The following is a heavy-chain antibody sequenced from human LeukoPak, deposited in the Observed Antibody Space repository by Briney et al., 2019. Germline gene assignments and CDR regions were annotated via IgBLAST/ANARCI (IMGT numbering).Heavy chain of an antibody. CDR1: GFTFSSYA. V-gene: IGHV3-23*01. CDR2: ISGSGGSR. D-gene: IGHD6-19*01. CDR3: AKDEEQWLVRGGFDY. Sequence: GGSLRLSCAASGFTFSSYAMSWVRQAPGKGLEWVSTISGSGGSRYYADSVKGRFTISRDNSKNTLYLQMNSLRAEDTAVYYCAKDEEQWLVRGGFDYWGQGTLVTVSS. J-gene: IGHJ4*02.